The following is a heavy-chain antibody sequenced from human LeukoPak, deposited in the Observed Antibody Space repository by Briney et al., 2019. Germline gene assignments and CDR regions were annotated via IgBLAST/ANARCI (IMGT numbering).Heavy chain of an antibody. Sequence: GGSLRLSCAASGFTFSSYTMNWVRQTPGKGLEWVSYISGNSGTIYYADSVKGRFTISRDNSKNTLYLQMGSLRAEDMAVYYCARDAYGYLYYFDYWGQGTLVTVSS. V-gene: IGHV3-48*01. CDR3: ARDAYGYLYYFDY. CDR2: ISGNSGTI. J-gene: IGHJ4*02. D-gene: IGHD5-18*01. CDR1: GFTFSSYT.